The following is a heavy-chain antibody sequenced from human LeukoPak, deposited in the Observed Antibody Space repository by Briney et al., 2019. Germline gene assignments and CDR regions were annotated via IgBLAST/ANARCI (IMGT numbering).Heavy chain of an antibody. V-gene: IGHV3-74*01. D-gene: IGHD5-18*01. CDR2: INSDGSRT. CDR1: GFTFSSYW. CDR3: ARDAPGNTALDY. J-gene: IGHJ4*02. Sequence: PGGSLRLSCAASGFTFSSYWMHWVRQAQGKGLVWVSRINSDGSRTSYADSVKGRFTISRDNAKNTLYLQMSSLRAEDTAIYYSARDAPGNTALDYWGQGTLVTVSS.